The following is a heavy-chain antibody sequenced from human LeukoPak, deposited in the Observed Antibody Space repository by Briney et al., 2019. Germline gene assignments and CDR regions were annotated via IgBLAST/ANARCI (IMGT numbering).Heavy chain of an antibody. D-gene: IGHD3-16*01. Sequence: PGGSLRLSCAASGFTFTSYTMHWVRQAPGKGLEWVSLITWDGGYTYYADSVKGRFTISRDNSKNSLYLQMNSLRTEDTASYYCATERSRYFDYWGQGTLVTVSS. CDR2: ITWDGGYT. J-gene: IGHJ4*02. CDR3: ATERSRYFDY. CDR1: GFTFTSYT. V-gene: IGHV3-43*01.